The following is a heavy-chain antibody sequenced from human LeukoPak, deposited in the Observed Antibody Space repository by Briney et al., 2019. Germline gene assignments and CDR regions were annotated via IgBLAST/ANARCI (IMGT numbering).Heavy chain of an antibody. CDR1: GITVSSNY. V-gene: IGHV3-66*01. Sequence: GGSLRLSCAASGITVSSNYMSWVRQAPGKGLEWVSVIYSGGDTYYADSAKGRFTISRDNSKNTLYLQMNSLRAEDTAVYYCARASLEDSSGYYFDYYYGMDVWGQGTTVTVSS. CDR2: IYSGGDT. J-gene: IGHJ6*02. CDR3: ARASLEDSSGYYFDYYYGMDV. D-gene: IGHD3-22*01.